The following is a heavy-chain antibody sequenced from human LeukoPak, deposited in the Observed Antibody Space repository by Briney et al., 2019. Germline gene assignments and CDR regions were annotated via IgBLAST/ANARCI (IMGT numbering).Heavy chain of an antibody. J-gene: IGHJ5*02. CDR1: GYTFTCYY. D-gene: IGHD6-19*01. V-gene: IGHV1-2*02. CDR2: INPNSGGT. Sequence: ASVKVSCKASGYTFTCYYMHWVRQAPGQGLEWMGWINPNSGGTNYAQKFQGRVTMTRDTSISTAYMGLSRLRSDDTAVYYCARDKYSSGWYGWFDPGGQGTLVTVS. CDR3: ARDKYSSGWYGWFDP.